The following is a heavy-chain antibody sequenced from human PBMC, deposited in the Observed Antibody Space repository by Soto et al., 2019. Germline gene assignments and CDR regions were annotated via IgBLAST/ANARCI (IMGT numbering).Heavy chain of an antibody. J-gene: IGHJ4*02. CDR2: IYSGGST. CDR3: AREVVGNADY. Sequence: LRLSCAASGFTVSSNYMSWVRQAPGKGLEWVSVIYSGGSTYYADSVKGRFTISRDNSKNTLYLQMNSLRAEDTAVYYCAREVVGNADYWGQGTLVTVSS. V-gene: IGHV3-53*01. CDR1: GFTVSSNY. D-gene: IGHD1-26*01.